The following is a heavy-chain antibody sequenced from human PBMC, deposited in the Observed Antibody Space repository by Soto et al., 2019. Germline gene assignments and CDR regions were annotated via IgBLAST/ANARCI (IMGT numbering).Heavy chain of an antibody. CDR2: IYPGDSDT. J-gene: IGHJ4*02. D-gene: IGHD6-13*01. CDR3: AKTSSSWDPFDY. V-gene: IGHV5-51*01. Sequence: GESLKISCQGSGYSFTSYWIGWVRQLPGKGLEWMGIIYPGDSDTRYSPSFQGQVTISADKSISTAYLQWSSLRASDTAMYYCAKTSSSWDPFDYWGQGTLVTVSS. CDR1: GYSFTSYW.